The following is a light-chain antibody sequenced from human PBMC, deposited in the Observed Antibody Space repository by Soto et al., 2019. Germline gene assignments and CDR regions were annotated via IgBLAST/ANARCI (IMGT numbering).Light chain of an antibody. V-gene: IGKV1-5*03. CDR3: QQYDGYFRT. CDR2: KAS. CDR1: QSISGW. Sequence: PSTLSASVGDRVTFTCRASQSISGWLAWYQQRPGKAPKLMIYKASTLETGVPSRFSGSGSGTEFTLTINNLQPDDFATYYCQQYDGYFRTFGQGTKV. J-gene: IGKJ1*01.